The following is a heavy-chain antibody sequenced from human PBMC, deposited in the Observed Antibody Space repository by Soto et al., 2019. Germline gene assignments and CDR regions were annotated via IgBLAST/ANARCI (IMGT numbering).Heavy chain of an antibody. D-gene: IGHD2-8*01. J-gene: IGHJ6*02. CDR2: IDPSDSYT. CDR1: GYSFTSYW. CDR3: ARTPCTNGVCSNYYYYYYGMDV. V-gene: IGHV5-10-1*01. Sequence: GESLKISCKGSGYSFTSYWISWVRQMPGKGLEWMGRIDPSDSYTNYSPSFQGHVTISADKSISTAYLQWSSLKASDTAMYYCARTPCTNGVCSNYYYYYYGMDVWGQGTTVTVSS.